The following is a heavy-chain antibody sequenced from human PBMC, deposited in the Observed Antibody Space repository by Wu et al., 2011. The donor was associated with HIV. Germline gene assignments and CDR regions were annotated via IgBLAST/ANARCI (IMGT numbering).Heavy chain of an antibody. CDR2: NSGSI. V-gene: IGHV3-9*01. D-gene: IGHD3-10*01. Sequence: NSGSIGYADSVKGRFTISRDNAKNSLYLQMNSLRAEDTALYYCAKDIRGSRGLFDYWGQGTLVTVSS. CDR3: AKDIRGSRGLFDY. J-gene: IGHJ4*02.